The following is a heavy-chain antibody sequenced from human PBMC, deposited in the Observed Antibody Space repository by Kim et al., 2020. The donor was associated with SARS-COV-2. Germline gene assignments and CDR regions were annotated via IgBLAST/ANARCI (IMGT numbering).Heavy chain of an antibody. D-gene: IGHD1-26*01. Sequence: SETLSLTCTVSGASVSTYYWTWIRQSAGKGLEWIGRIYTSGNTTYNPSLKSRITMSLDTSKNHFSLRVTSVTAADTAVYDCARHGSWFDPWGQGIVVSVSS. CDR2: IYTSGNT. CDR3: ARHGSWFDP. J-gene: IGHJ5*02. CDR1: GASVSTYY. V-gene: IGHV4-4*07.